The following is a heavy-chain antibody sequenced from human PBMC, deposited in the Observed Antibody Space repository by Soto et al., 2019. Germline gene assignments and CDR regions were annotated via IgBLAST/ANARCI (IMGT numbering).Heavy chain of an antibody. CDR3: AKDTAMVTDLIDY. Sequence: PGGSLRLSCAASGFTFSSYGMHWVRQAPGKGLEWVAVISYDGSNKYYADSVKGRSTISRDNSKNTLYLQMNSLRAEDSAVYYCAKDTAMVTDLIDYWGQGTLVTVSS. D-gene: IGHD5-18*01. V-gene: IGHV3-30*18. CDR1: GFTFSSYG. CDR2: ISYDGSNK. J-gene: IGHJ4*02.